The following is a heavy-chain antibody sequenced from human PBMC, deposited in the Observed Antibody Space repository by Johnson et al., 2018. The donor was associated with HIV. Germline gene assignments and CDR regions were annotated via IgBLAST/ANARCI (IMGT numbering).Heavy chain of an antibody. Sequence: VQLVESGGGLVRPGGSLRLSCAASGFTFDDYGMSWVRQAPGKGLEWVSGINSGGSTYYADSVEGRFTISRDNSKNTVLLQMNSLRVEDTAVYYCARGGHCGGDCAGAKQALDIWGQGTMVTVSS. J-gene: IGHJ3*02. CDR3: ARGGHCGGDCAGAKQALDI. D-gene: IGHD2-21*01. CDR1: GFTFDDYG. CDR2: INSGGST. V-gene: IGHV3-66*01.